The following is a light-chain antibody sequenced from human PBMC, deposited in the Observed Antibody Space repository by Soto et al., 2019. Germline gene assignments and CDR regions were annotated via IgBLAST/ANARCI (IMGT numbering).Light chain of an antibody. CDR2: AAS. V-gene: IGKV1-27*01. Sequence: DNQMTQSPSSLSASVGDRVTITCRASQGISNYLAWYQQQPGKVPKLLIYAASTLQSGVPSRFSGSGSGTDFTLTISSLQPEDVATYYCQKYNSAPRTFGQGTKVEIK. CDR1: QGISNY. J-gene: IGKJ1*01. CDR3: QKYNSAPRT.